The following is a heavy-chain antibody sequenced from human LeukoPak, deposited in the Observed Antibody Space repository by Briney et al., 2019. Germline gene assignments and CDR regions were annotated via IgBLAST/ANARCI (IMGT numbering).Heavy chain of an antibody. CDR3: AKGAAAGIRGYFDY. Sequence: GRSLRLSCVASGFTFDDYAMHWVRQAPGKGLEWVSGISYNRDGIGYADSVKGRFTVSRDNAKNSLYLQMNSLRSEDTALYYCAKGAAAGIRGYFDYWGQGILVTVSS. J-gene: IGHJ4*02. CDR1: GFTFDDYA. CDR2: ISYNRDGI. D-gene: IGHD6-25*01. V-gene: IGHV3-9*01.